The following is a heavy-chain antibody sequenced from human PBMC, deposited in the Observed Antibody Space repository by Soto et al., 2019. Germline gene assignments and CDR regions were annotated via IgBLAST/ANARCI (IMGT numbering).Heavy chain of an antibody. CDR2: INVGNGNT. V-gene: IGHV1-3*01. CDR1: GYTFTTYT. CDR3: PRDRSGSYSY. Sequence: QVQLVQSGAEVKKPGASVKVSCKASGYTFTTYTMHWVRKAPGQRLECMGGINVGNGNTKYSPKFQDRVTITRDTSASTAYMELSSLRSEDTAVYYCPRDRSGSYSYWGQGTLVTVSS. J-gene: IGHJ1*01. D-gene: IGHD1-26*01.